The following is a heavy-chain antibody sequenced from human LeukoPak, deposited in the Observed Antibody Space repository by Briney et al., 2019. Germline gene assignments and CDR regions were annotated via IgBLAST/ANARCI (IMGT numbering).Heavy chain of an antibody. CDR3: ARARSLTVRLFDY. D-gene: IGHD6-6*01. J-gene: IGHJ4*02. V-gene: IGHV4-34*12. CDR2: IIHSGRT. CDR1: GESFNTSY. Sequence: SETLSLTCTFQGESFNTSYWTWIRQPPGKGLKWIGDIIHSGRTNYKPSLKSRVSISVDMSRHEFSLRLTSVTAADTAVFYCARARSLTVRLFDYWGQGTLVTVSS.